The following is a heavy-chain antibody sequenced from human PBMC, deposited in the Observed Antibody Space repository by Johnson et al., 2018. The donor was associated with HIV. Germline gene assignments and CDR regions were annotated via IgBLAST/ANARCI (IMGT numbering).Heavy chain of an antibody. CDR1: GFTFSSYG. V-gene: IGHV3-33*06. CDR3: AKERVTWSSRGDAFDI. CDR2: IWYDGSNK. D-gene: IGHD5-18*01. Sequence: QVLLVESGGGVVQPGRSLRLSCTASGFTFSSYGIHWVRQAPGTGLEWVALIWYDGSNKYYADSVKGRFTISRDNSKNTLYLQMNSLRAEDTAVYYCAKERVTWSSRGDAFDIGGQGTMVT. J-gene: IGHJ3*02.